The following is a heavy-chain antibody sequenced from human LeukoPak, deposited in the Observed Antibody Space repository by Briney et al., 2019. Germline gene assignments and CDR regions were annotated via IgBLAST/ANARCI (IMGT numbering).Heavy chain of an antibody. J-gene: IGHJ6*02. D-gene: IGHD3-10*01. CDR3: AKASTYGSGSRQYYYYGMDV. CDR2: ISYDGSNK. V-gene: IGHV3-30*18. Sequence: GGSLRLSCAASGFTFSSYGMHWVRQAPGKGLEWVAVISYDGSNKYYADSVKGRFTISRDNSKNTLYLRMNSLRAEDTAVYYCAKASTYGSGSRQYYYYGMDVWGQGTTVTVSS. CDR1: GFTFSSYG.